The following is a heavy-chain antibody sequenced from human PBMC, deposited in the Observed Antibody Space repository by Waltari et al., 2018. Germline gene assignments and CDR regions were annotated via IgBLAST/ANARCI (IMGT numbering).Heavy chain of an antibody. D-gene: IGHD2-2*01. J-gene: IGHJ4*02. V-gene: IGHV3-30*18. CDR2: ISYDGSDK. Sequence: QVQLVESGGGVVQPGRSLRLSCAASGFSFSKYGMQWVRQAPGKGLEWVALISYDGSDKYYADSVKGRFTISRDNSRNTLYLQMNSLRAEDTAVYYCAEDLYCTSTSCQDFWGQGTLVTVSS. CDR3: AEDLYCTSTSCQDF. CDR1: GFSFSKYG.